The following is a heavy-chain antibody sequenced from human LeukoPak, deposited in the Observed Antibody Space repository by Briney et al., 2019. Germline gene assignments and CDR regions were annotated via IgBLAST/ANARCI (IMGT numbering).Heavy chain of an antibody. D-gene: IGHD2-15*01. CDR2: IKQDESEK. V-gene: IGHV3-7*01. CDR3: ARGWGEVAATLDY. J-gene: IGHJ4*02. Sequence: GRSLRLSCATTGSTFGGNWMSRVRQAPGKGLERLANIKQDESEKDYVDSVRGRFTISRDNAKNSLYLQMNSMRAEDTPVYYCARGWGEVAATLDYWGQATLVSVSS. CDR1: GSTFGGNW.